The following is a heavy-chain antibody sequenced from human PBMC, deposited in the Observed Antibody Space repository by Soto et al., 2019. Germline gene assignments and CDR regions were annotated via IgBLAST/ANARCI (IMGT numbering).Heavy chain of an antibody. D-gene: IGHD1-26*01. CDR2: ISAYNGDT. J-gene: IGHJ4*02. V-gene: IGHV1-18*04. Sequence: AAVKVSCKASGCTFNTYGVSCVRQAPGQGLEWMGRISAYNGDTNYAQKLQGRLTMTTDTSTRTAYMELRSLRSDDTAVYYCASHPVSGSLHFDSWGQGTLVTVSS. CDR1: GCTFNTYG. CDR3: ASHPVSGSLHFDS.